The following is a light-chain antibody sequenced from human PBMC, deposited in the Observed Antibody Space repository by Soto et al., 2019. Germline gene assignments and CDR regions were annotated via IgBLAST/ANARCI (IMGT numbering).Light chain of an antibody. CDR3: QQYGSSPPT. CDR2: GAS. Sequence: EIVLTQSPATLSVSPGESATLSCRASQSISRYLAWYQQKRGQGPRLLIYGASSRATGTRDRFSGSGAGTECTLTINRLEPEDFALDYCQQYGSSPPTFGQGTKVDIK. J-gene: IGKJ1*01. V-gene: IGKV3-20*01. CDR1: QSISRY.